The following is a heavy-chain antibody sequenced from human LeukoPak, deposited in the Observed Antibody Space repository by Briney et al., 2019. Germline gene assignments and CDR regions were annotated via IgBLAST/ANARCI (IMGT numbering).Heavy chain of an antibody. CDR2: TFGGGSPNT. Sequence: GGPLRLSCAASGFYFANYAMSWVRQAPGKGLEWVSATFGGGSPNTYHADSVKGRFTISRDNSKNTLFLQMNSLRAEDTAIYYCTKAPIVSCSGAFCYPFDSWGQGTLGTVCS. CDR3: TKAPIVSCSGAFCYPFDS. CDR1: GFYFANYA. J-gene: IGHJ4*02. D-gene: IGHD2-15*01. V-gene: IGHV3-23*05.